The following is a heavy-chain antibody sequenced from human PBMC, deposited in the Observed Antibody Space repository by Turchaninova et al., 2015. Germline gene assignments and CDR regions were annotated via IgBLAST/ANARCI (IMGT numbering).Heavy chain of an antibody. Sequence: QVQLVQSGAEGTTPGASVKVSCKASGYNFTAYYLPWVRQAPGQGLACQGRIHPNSGGPNYAQKVHGRFTSARYTSSSTDYMERSNLRSDDTAPYFCARDLSSSGGNSDYWGQGTLVTISS. CDR3: ARDLSSSGGNSDY. D-gene: IGHD4-23*01. CDR1: GYNFTAYY. V-gene: IGHV1-2*01. J-gene: IGHJ4*02. CDR2: IHPNSGGP.